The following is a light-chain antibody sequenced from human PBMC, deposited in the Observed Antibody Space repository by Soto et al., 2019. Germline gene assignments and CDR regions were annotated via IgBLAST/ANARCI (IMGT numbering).Light chain of an antibody. CDR3: QQGYNTPPT. J-gene: IGKJ1*01. Sequence: DIQMTQSPSSLSASVGDRVTITCRASQGISSYLNWYQQKPGKAPNLLIYAASSLESGVPSRFSGSQSGTDFNITISSLQPEDFATYYCQQGYNTPPTFGQGTKVEIK. CDR1: QGISSY. V-gene: IGKV1-39*01. CDR2: AAS.